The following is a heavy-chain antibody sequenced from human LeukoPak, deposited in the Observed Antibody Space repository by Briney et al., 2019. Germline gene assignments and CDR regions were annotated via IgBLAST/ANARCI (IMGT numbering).Heavy chain of an antibody. J-gene: IGHJ4*02. D-gene: IGHD5-18*01. V-gene: IGHV3-30-3*01. CDR2: ISYDGGIM. CDR1: GSTFSSYA. Sequence: GRSLRLSCAASGSTFSSYAMHWVRQAPGKGLEWVALISYDGGIMYYADSVKGRFTISRDSSKNTLYLHMNSLRTKDTAVYYGARDPAGYTYGYWGYFDYWGRGILVTVSS. CDR3: ARDPAGYTYGYWGYFDY.